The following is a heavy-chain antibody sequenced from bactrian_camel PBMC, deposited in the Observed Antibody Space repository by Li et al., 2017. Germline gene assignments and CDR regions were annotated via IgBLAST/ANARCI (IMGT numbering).Heavy chain of an antibody. CDR2: FYTDRTRA. D-gene: IGHD6*01. V-gene: IGHV3-2*01. J-gene: IGHJ6*01. CDR3: AAARYGGSWYRSFAY. Sequence: HVQLVESGGGLVQPGESLRLSCTASGLTFSTYYMTWVRQAPGKGLEWVSSFYTDRTRAYYADSVKGRFTISKDNAKNTLYLEMNSLTIEDSAVYYCAAARYGGSWYRSFAYWGQGTQVTVS. CDR1: GLTFSTYY.